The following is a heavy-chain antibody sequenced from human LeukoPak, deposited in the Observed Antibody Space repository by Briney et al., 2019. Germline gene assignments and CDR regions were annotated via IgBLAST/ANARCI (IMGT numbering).Heavy chain of an antibody. Sequence: PGGSLRLSCAASGFTFSSYSMRWIRQAPGKGLEWVSYISSGRSYIYYADAVKGRFTISRDNEKNCMYMQMNSLRAEDTVVYYCARDGGNFHYYGLDVWGQGTTATVSS. CDR3: ARDGGNFHYYGLDV. D-gene: IGHD4-23*01. J-gene: IGHJ6*02. CDR2: ISSGRSYI. CDR1: GFTFSSYS. V-gene: IGHV3-21*01.